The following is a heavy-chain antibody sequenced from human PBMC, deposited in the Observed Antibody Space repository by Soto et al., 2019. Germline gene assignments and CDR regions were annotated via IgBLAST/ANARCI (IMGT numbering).Heavy chain of an antibody. V-gene: IGHV1-58*01. D-gene: IGHD2-8*01. CDR1: GFTFTSSA. J-gene: IGHJ6*02. Sequence: GASVKVSCKASGFTFTSSAVQWVRQARGQRLEWIGWIVVGSGNTNYAQKFQERVTITRDMSTSTAYMELSSLRSEDTAVYYCAAGHCTNGVCYKVRIYYYGMDVWGQGTTVTVPS. CDR2: IVVGSGNT. CDR3: AAGHCTNGVCYKVRIYYYGMDV.